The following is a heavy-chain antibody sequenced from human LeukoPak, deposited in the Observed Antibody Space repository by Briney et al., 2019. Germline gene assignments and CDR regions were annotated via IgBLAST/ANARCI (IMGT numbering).Heavy chain of an antibody. D-gene: IGHD1-14*01. CDR3: ARGRTDRAFDY. CDR1: GFTFSSYG. Sequence: PGRSLRLYCAASGFTFSSYGMHWVRQAPGKGLEWVAVIWYDGSNKYYADSVKGRFTISRDNSKNTLYLQMNSLRAEDTAVYYCARGRTDRAFDYWGQGTLVTVSS. V-gene: IGHV3-33*01. CDR2: IWYDGSNK. J-gene: IGHJ4*02.